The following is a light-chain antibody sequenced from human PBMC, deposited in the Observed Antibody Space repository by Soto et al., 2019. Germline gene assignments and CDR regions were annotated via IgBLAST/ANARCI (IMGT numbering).Light chain of an antibody. CDR2: DAY. V-gene: IGKV1-5*01. CDR3: QQYDTYFRYP. CDR1: QNINSK. Sequence: DIQMTQSPSTLSASVGDRVAITCRASQNINSKFAWYQKKPGQAPKLLISDAYSLESGVPSRFRGSGSGTEFTLTIGGLQPDDFATYYCQQYDTYFRYPFGQGTTLDIK. J-gene: IGKJ2*01.